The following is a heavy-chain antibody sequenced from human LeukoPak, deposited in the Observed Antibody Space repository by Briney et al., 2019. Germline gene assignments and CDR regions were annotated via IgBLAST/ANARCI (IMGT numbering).Heavy chain of an antibody. J-gene: IGHJ4*02. Sequence: PGGSLRLSCAASGFTFSSYSMNWVRQAPGKGLEWVSSISSSSSYIYYADSVKGRFTISRDNAKNSLYLQMNSLRAEDTAVYYCARDPPSSGWRFDDWGQGTLVTVSS. CDR2: ISSSSSYI. CDR3: ARDPPSSGWRFDD. CDR1: GFTFSSYS. D-gene: IGHD6-19*01. V-gene: IGHV3-21*01.